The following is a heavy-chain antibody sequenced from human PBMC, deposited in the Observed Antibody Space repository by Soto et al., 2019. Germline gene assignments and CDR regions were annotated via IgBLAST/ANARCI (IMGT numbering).Heavy chain of an antibody. Sequence: GASVKVSCKTSGYTFSNYGITWVRQAPGQPLEWLGWISLYSDGTSYAQKFRGRVSMTTDTSTTTAYMELRSLSSDDTAVYYCARVVPGAEAWFGPWGQGTLVTVSS. CDR3: ARVVPGAEAWFGP. CDR2: ISLYSDGT. J-gene: IGHJ5*02. CDR1: GYTFSNYG. V-gene: IGHV1-18*01.